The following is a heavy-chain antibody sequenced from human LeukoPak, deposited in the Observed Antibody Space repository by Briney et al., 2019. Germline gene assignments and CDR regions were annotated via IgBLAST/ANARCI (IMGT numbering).Heavy chain of an antibody. D-gene: IGHD5-12*01. CDR3: ARDRGGGYSGYDFDY. V-gene: IGHV1-18*01. Sequence: GASVKVSCKASGYTFTSYGISWVRQAPGQGLEWMGWISAYNGNTNYAQKLQGRVTMTTDTSTSTAYMELRSLRSDDTAVYYCARDRGGGYSGYDFDYWGQRTLVTVSS. J-gene: IGHJ4*02. CDR1: GYTFTSYG. CDR2: ISAYNGNT.